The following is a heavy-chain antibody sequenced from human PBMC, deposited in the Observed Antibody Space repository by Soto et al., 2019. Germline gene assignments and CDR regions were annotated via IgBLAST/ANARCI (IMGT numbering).Heavy chain of an antibody. J-gene: IGHJ4*02. D-gene: IGHD1-1*01. CDR3: AKWNGYGDY. CDR2: VSGGSGST. V-gene: IGHV3-23*01. Sequence: EVQLLESGGGLVQPGGSLRLSCAASGFTFSTYGVTWVRQAPGKGLEWVSGVSGGSGSTHYADSVKGRFTIITDNSKNTVYLQMNSLRVEDTAVYYCAKWNGYGDYWGLGTLVTVSS. CDR1: GFTFSTYG.